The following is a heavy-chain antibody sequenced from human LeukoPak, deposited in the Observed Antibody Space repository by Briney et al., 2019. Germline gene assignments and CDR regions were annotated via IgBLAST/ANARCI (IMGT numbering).Heavy chain of an antibody. CDR1: GGSTSSYY. V-gene: IGHV4-4*07. CDR2: IYTSGST. CDR3: TRDGRREAPGWFDP. J-gene: IGHJ5*02. D-gene: IGHD1-26*01. Sequence: SETLSLTCTVSGGSTSSYYWSWIRQPAGKGLEWIGRIYTSGSTNYNPSLKSRVTMSVDTSKNQFSLKLSSVTAADTAVYYCTRDGRREAPGWFDPWGQGTLVTVSS.